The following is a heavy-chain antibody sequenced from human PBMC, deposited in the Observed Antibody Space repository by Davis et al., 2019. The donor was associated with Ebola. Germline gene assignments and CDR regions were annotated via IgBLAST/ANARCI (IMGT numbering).Heavy chain of an antibody. J-gene: IGHJ4*02. D-gene: IGHD6-13*01. Sequence: MPSETLSLTCAVYGGSFSGYYWSWIRQPPGKGLEWIGEINHSGSTNYNPSLKNRVTISLDKSKNQFSLKLSSVTAADTAVYYCARQTGLAAAGRGVDYWGQGTLVTVSS. CDR1: GGSFSGYY. CDR3: ARQTGLAAAGRGVDY. V-gene: IGHV4-34*01. CDR2: INHSGST.